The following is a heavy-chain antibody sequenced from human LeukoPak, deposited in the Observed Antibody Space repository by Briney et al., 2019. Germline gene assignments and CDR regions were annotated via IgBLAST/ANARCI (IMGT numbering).Heavy chain of an antibody. J-gene: IGHJ6*02. V-gene: IGHV3-74*01. CDR1: GFTFSTYW. CDR2: INSDGITT. CDR3: AKDGGGDSPYPGYYYGMDV. Sequence: PGGSLRLSCAASGFTFSTYWMHWVRQAPGKGLVWVSRINSDGITTSYADSVKGRFTISRDNSKNTLYLQMNSLRAEDTAVYYCAKDGGGDSPYPGYYYGMDVWGQGTTVTVSS. D-gene: IGHD2-21*02.